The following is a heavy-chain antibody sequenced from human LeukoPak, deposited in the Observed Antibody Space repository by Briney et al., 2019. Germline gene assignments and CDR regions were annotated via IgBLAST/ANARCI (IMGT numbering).Heavy chain of an antibody. CDR1: GYSISNGYY. V-gene: IGHV4-38-2*02. J-gene: IGHJ4*02. CDR3: ARESDWLLNY. CDR2: IYHSGNT. Sequence: SETLSLTCTVSGYSISNGYYWGWIRQPRGKGLEWIGSIYHSGNTYYNPSLKSQVTISLDMSKNHFSLKMSAVTAADTAVYYCARESDWLLNYWGQGTLVTISS. D-gene: IGHD3-3*01.